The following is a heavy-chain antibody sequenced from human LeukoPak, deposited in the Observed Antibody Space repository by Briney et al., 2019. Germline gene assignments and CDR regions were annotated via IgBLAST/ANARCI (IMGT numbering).Heavy chain of an antibody. D-gene: IGHD3-22*01. CDR1: GYTFTGYY. Sequence: ASVKVSCKASGYTFTGYYMHWVRQAPGQGLEWMGIINPSGGSTSYAQKFQGRVTMTRDTSTSTVYMELSSLRSEDTAVYYCARETLPSHYYDSSGYYFFDYWGQGTLVTVSS. V-gene: IGHV1-46*01. CDR3: ARETLPSHYYDSSGYYFFDY. CDR2: INPSGGST. J-gene: IGHJ4*02.